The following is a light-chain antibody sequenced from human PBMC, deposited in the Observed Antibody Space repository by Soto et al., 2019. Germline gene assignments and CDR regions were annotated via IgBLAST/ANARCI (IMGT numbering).Light chain of an antibody. CDR3: SSYTSSSTLNV. CDR1: SSDVGGYNY. J-gene: IGLJ1*01. CDR2: AVS. Sequence: QSVLTQPASVSGSPGQSITIACTGTSSDVGGYNYVSWYQQHPGKAPKLMIYAVSNRPSGVSNRFSGSKSGNTASLTISGLQAEDEADYYCSSYTSSSTLNVFGTGTKLTVL. V-gene: IGLV2-14*01.